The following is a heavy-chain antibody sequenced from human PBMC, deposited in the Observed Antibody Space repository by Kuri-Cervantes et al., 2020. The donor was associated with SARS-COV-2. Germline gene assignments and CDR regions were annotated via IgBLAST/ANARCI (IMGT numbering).Heavy chain of an antibody. V-gene: IGHV3-23*01. CDR3: ARDDGLSVGGLAFDL. CDR2: LSGDCSDT. Sequence: GESLKISCAASGFTFSTYGMAWVRQAPGRGQEWVSALSGDCSDTYYSDSVRGRFTVSRDNSKDTLFLQMNSLRADDTAIFYCARDDGLSVGGLAFDLWGQGTMVTVS. J-gene: IGHJ3*01. CDR1: GFTFSTYG. D-gene: IGHD1-26*01.